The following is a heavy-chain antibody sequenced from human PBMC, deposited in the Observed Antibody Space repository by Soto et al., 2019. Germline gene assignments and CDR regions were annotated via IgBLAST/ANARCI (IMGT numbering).Heavy chain of an antibody. CDR3: ARWAPDAFHV. J-gene: IGHJ3*01. V-gene: IGHV1-46*01. CDR2: VNPSSGST. CDR1: GYSFTTYN. Sequence: ASVKVSCKASGYSFTTYNIHWVRQAPGQGLEWMGVVNPSSGSTSYAQKFQGRVTMTRDTSTSTVYMELSSLRSEDAAVYFCARWAPDAFHVWG.